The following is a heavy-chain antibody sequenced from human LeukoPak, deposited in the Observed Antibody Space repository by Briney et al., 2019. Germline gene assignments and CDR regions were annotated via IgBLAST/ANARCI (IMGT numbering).Heavy chain of an antibody. Sequence: GESLKISCKGSGYSFTSYWIGWVRQMPGKGLEWMGIIYPGDSDTRYSPSFQGQVTISADKSISTAYLQWSSLKASDTAMYYCARLSPGRLGELSRYFDYWGQGTLVTVSS. J-gene: IGHJ4*02. V-gene: IGHV5-51*01. CDR1: GYSFTSYW. D-gene: IGHD3-16*02. CDR2: IYPGDSDT. CDR3: ARLSPGRLGELSRYFDY.